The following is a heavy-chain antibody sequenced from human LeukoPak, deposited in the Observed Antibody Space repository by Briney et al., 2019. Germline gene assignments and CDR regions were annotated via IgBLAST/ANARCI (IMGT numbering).Heavy chain of an antibody. CDR3: ARAVWSGYEYYMDV. CDR2: FNTDRGRT. J-gene: IGHJ6*03. CDR1: GFTFSIYW. V-gene: IGHV3-74*01. D-gene: IGHD3-3*01. Sequence: GESLRLSCAASGFTFSIYWMHWVRQPPGKGLVWVSRFNTDRGRTNYADSVKGRFIISRDSVKSILYLQMNSLRAEDTGVYYCARAVWSGYEYYMDVWGKGTTVIVSS.